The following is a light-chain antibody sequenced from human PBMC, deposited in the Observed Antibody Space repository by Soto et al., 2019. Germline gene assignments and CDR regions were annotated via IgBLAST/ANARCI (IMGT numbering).Light chain of an antibody. CDR3: MQALQTTLS. CDR2: LGS. V-gene: IGKV2-28*01. Sequence: DIVLTQSPLSLPVTPGEPASISCRSSQSLLHRNGYNYLDWYLQKPGQSPQLLIYLGSNRASGVPDRFSGSGSGTDFTLKISRVEAEDVGIYYGMQALQTTLSFGGGTKVAIK. J-gene: IGKJ4*01. CDR1: QSLLHRNGYNY.